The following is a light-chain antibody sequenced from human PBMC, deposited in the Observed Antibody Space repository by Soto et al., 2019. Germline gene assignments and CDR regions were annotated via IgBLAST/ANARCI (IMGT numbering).Light chain of an antibody. Sequence: QSALTQPASVSGSPGQSIAISCTGTSSDVGSYDYVSWYQQHPGKAPKLIIYDVSGRPSGVSTRFSGSKSGNTASLTISGLQAEDEADYYGSSYTSTNTVLFGGGTKVTVL. J-gene: IGLJ3*02. CDR1: SSDVGSYDY. CDR2: DVS. V-gene: IGLV2-14*01. CDR3: SSYTSTNTVL.